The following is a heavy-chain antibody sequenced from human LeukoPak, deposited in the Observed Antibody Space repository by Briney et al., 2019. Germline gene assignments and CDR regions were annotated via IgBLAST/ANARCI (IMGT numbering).Heavy chain of an antibody. J-gene: IGHJ3*02. D-gene: IGHD2-8*02. V-gene: IGHV3-64*01. CDR3: ARVSSSAGGGVDI. Sequence: GGSLRLSCAASGFTFSSYAMHWVRQTPGKGLEYVSAISSNGGSTYYANSVKGRFTISGDNSKNTLYLQMGSLRAEDMAVYYCARVSSSAGGGVDIWGQGTMVTVSS. CDR1: GFTFSSYA. CDR2: ISSNGGST.